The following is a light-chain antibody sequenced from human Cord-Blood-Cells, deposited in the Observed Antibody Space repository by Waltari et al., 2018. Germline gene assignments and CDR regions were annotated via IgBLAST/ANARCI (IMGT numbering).Light chain of an antibody. CDR1: QSISSY. CDR2: AAS. Sequence: IQMTQASSSLSASVGVRVTITCRASQSISSYLNWYQQKPGKAPKLLIYAASSMQSGVPSSFSGSGSGTDFTLTISSLQPEDFATYYCQQSYSTPRTFGGGTKVEIK. V-gene: IGKV1-39*01. J-gene: IGKJ4*01. CDR3: QQSYSTPRT.